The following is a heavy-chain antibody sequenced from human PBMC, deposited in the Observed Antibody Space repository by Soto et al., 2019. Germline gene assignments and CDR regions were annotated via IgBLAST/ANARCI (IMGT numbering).Heavy chain of an antibody. J-gene: IGHJ6*02. CDR3: ARDYYYDSSGNYYGMDV. D-gene: IGHD3-22*01. CDR2: IIPIFGTA. Sequence: SVKVSCKASGGTFSSYAISWVRQAPGQGLEWMGGIIPIFGTANCAQKLQGRVTITADESTSTAYMELSSLRSEDTAVYYCARDYYYDSSGNYYGMDVWGQGTTVTVSS. CDR1: GGTFSSYA. V-gene: IGHV1-69*13.